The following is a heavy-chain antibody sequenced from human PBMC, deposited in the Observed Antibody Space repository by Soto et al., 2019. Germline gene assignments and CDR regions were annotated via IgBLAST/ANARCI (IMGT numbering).Heavy chain of an antibody. V-gene: IGHV5-51*01. CDR1: GYSFTSYW. CDR3: ARQGCSSTSCSYNYYYYMDV. CDR2: IYPGDSDT. Sequence: PGESLKISCKGSGYSFTSYWIGWVRQMPGKGLEWMGIIYPGDSDTRYSPSFQGQVTISADKSISTAYLQWSSLKASDTAMYYCARQGCSSTSCSYNYYYYMDVWGKGTTVTV. J-gene: IGHJ6*03. D-gene: IGHD2-2*01.